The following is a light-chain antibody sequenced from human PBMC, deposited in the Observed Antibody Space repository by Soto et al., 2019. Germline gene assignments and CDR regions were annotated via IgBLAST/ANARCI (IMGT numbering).Light chain of an antibody. CDR3: QQYDSSPSFT. CDR2: GAS. J-gene: IGKJ3*01. Sequence: EIVLTQSPGTLSLSPGERATLSCRASQSVSSSYLAWYQQRPGQAPRLLIYGASGRATGIPDRFSGSGSGTDFTLTISILEPEDFAVYYCQQYDSSPSFTFGPGTKVDIK. CDR1: QSVSSSY. V-gene: IGKV3-20*01.